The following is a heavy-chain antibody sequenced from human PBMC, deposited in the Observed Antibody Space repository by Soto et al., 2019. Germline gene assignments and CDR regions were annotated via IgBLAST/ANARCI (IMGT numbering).Heavy chain of an antibody. J-gene: IGHJ4*02. V-gene: IGHV3-23*01. CDR1: GFTFSSYA. CDR3: AKDRGSNWNDYYFDY. D-gene: IGHD1-1*01. Sequence: GGSLRLSCAASGFTFSSYAMSWVRQAPGKGLKWVSAISGSGGSTYYAASVKGRFTISRDNSKNTLDLQMNSLRAEDTAVYYCAKDRGSNWNDYYFDYWGQGPLVTVSS. CDR2: ISGSGGST.